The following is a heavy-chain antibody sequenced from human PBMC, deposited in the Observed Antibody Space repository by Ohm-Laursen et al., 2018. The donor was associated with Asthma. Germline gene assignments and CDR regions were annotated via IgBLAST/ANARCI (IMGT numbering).Heavy chain of an antibody. CDR2: IYYSGST. CDR3: ARVLYGDYVYYYYGMDV. CDR1: GDSINSGNNY. V-gene: IGHV4-31*03. Sequence: TLSLTYTVSGDSINSGNNYWSWIRQHPGKGLEWIGYIYYSGSTYYNPSLKSRVTISVDTSKNQFSLKLSSVTAADTAVYYCARVLYGDYVYYYYGMDVWGQGTTVTVSS. J-gene: IGHJ6*02. D-gene: IGHD4-17*01.